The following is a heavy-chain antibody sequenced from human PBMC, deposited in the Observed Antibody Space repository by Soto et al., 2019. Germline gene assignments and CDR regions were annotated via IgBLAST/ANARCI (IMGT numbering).Heavy chain of an antibody. V-gene: IGHV3-48*01. CDR1: GFTFSTYS. CDR3: AKDYCSGGSCYSGPFDY. J-gene: IGHJ4*02. D-gene: IGHD2-15*01. CDR2: ISSSSSTI. Sequence: GGSLRLSCAASGFTFSTYSMNWVRQAPGKGLEWVSYISSSSSTIFYADSVKGRFTVSRDNAKNTLYLQMNSLRAEDTAVYYCAKDYCSGGSCYSGPFDYWGQGTLVTVSS.